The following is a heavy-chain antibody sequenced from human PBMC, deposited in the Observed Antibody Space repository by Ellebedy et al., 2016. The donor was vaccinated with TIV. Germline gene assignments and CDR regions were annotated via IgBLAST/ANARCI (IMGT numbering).Heavy chain of an antibody. V-gene: IGHV3-74*01. CDR2: INGDGSRS. CDR3: IKDTTPGGLDH. D-gene: IGHD3-16*01. Sequence: GGSLRLSXAASGFIFSNYYMHWVRQSPGRGLVWVSHINGDGSRSANADSVRGRFTISRDNAKNFLYLQMNSLGAEDTAFYYCIKDTTPGGLDHWGQGTLVTVSS. CDR1: GFIFSNYY. J-gene: IGHJ4*02.